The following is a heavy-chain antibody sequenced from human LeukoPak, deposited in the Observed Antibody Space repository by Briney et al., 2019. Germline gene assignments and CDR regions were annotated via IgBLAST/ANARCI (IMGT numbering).Heavy chain of an antibody. Sequence: SVKVSCKASGGTFISYAISWVRQAPGQGLEWMGGIIPIFGTANYAQKFQGRVTITTDESTSTAYMELSSLRSEDTAVYYCASSGLFAATDAYYYYYYMDVWGKGTTVTVSS. J-gene: IGHJ6*03. CDR2: IIPIFGTA. CDR1: GGTFISYA. D-gene: IGHD2-15*01. V-gene: IGHV1-69*05. CDR3: ASSGLFAATDAYYYYYYMDV.